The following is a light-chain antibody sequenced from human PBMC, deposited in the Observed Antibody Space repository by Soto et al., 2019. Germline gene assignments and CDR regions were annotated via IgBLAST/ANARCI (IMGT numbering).Light chain of an antibody. V-gene: IGLV2-8*01. CDR1: KKYMCVYDF. CDR2: GVV. J-gene: IGLJ1*01. CDR3: KSYAGSNTYV. Sequence: HSPLTQPPSASGAAGQSGPIACAATKKYMCVYDFVSWYQPPPGKAPRPIIYGVVQRPSGVPDRFSGSKSGNTASLTVSGLQAADEADYFCKSYAGSNTYVFVSGTKVTVL.